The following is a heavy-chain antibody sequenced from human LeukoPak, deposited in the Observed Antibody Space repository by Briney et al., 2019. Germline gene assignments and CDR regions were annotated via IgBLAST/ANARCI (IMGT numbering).Heavy chain of an antibody. CDR1: GFTFNEYT. Sequence: PGGSLRLSCAASGFTFNEYTMAWVRQAPGKGLEWVSSISSGSSYIYYADSVKGRFTVSRDNAKKSLYLHMNSLRAEDTAVYYCASKLTMLRGVQPFDCWGQGTLVTVSS. D-gene: IGHD3-10*01. CDR3: ASKLTMLRGVQPFDC. V-gene: IGHV3-21*01. J-gene: IGHJ4*02. CDR2: ISSGSSYI.